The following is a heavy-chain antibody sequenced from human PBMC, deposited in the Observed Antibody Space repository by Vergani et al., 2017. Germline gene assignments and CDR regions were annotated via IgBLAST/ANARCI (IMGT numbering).Heavy chain of an antibody. CDR1: GYTFTSYY. V-gene: IGHV1-46*01. J-gene: IGHJ5*02. CDR3: ARKGFGGQGWFDP. CDR2: INPSGGST. Sequence: QVQLVQSGAEVKKPGASVKVSCKASGYTFTSYYMHWVRQAPGQGLEWMGIINPSGGSTSYAQKFQGRVTMTRDPSTSTVYMELSSLRSEDTAVYYCARKGFGGQGWFDPWGQGTLVTVSS. D-gene: IGHD3-10*01.